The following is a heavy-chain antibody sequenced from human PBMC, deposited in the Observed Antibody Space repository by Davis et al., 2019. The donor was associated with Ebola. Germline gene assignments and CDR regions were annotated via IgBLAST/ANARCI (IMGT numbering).Heavy chain of an antibody. CDR1: GDSVSGGSGA. Sequence: PSETLSLTCVISGDSVSGGSGAWNWIRQSPSRGLEWLGRTYYKSKWYNDYAVSVKSRITINPDTSKNQFSLHLNSVTPEDTAMYYCVRGWYRSGLDVWGQGTTVTVSS. CDR2: TYYKSKWYN. D-gene: IGHD6-19*01. J-gene: IGHJ6*02. CDR3: VRGWYRSGLDV. V-gene: IGHV6-1*01.